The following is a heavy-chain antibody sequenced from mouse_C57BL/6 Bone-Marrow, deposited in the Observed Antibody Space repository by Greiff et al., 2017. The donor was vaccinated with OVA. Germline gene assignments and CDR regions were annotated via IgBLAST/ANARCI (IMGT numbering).Heavy chain of an antibody. CDR2: ISYSGST. Sequence: EVQLQQSGPGLAKPSPTLSLTCSVTGYSITSDYWHWIRKFPGNKLEYMGYISYSGSTYYNPSLKSRISITRDTSKNQYYLQSNSLTTEDTATYYCAIFGDGRAYWGQGTLVTVSA. V-gene: IGHV3-8*01. CDR3: AIFGDGRAY. CDR1: GYSITSDY. D-gene: IGHD2-3*01. J-gene: IGHJ3*01.